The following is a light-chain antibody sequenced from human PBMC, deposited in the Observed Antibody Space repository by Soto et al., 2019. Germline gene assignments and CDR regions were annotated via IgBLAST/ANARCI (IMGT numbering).Light chain of an antibody. CDR2: GAS. V-gene: IGKV3-20*01. CDR1: QSVSNNY. J-gene: IGKJ4*01. CDR3: QQYGTSPPLT. Sequence: EIVLMQSPGTLSLSPGERATLSCRASQSVSNNYVAWYQQKPGQAPWLLIAGASSRATGIPDRFSGIGSGTDFTLTINRLEPDDFAVYYCQQYGTSPPLTFGGWTKVEIK.